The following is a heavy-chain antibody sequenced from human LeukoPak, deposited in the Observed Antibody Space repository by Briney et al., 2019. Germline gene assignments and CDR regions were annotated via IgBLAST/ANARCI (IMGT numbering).Heavy chain of an antibody. Sequence: PSETLSLTCTVSGGSILDSTYYWAWIRQPPGKGLEWIATIFYTGNTHYNPSLKSRVTMSVDTVKNQFSLNLNSVTAADTAVYYCARGRSNSFTIPWDYWGQGTLVTVSS. CDR3: ARGRSNSFTIPWDY. CDR1: GGSILDSTYY. V-gene: IGHV4-39*01. J-gene: IGHJ4*02. CDR2: IFYTGNT. D-gene: IGHD2/OR15-2a*01.